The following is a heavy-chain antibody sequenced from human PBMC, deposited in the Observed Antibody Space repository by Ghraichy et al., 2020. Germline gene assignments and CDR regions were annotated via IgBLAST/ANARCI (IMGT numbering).Heavy chain of an antibody. J-gene: IGHJ5*02. CDR3: AKEGGYCSGGSCPGEFDP. CDR2: ISGSGGST. V-gene: IGHV3-23*01. Sequence: GGSLRLSCAASGFTFSSYAMSWVRQAPGKGLEWVSAISGSGGSTYYADSVKGRFTISRDNSKNTLYLQMNSLRAEDTAVYYCAKEGGYCSGGSCPGEFDPWGQGTLVTVSS. CDR1: GFTFSSYA. D-gene: IGHD2-15*01.